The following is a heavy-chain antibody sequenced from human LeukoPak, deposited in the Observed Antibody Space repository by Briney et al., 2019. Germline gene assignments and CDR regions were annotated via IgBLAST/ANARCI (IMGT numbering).Heavy chain of an antibody. CDR3: ARDFAIQLWTRPYDY. CDR2: LSYDGINK. CDR1: GFTFSRYG. J-gene: IGHJ4*02. D-gene: IGHD5-18*01. Sequence: GRSLRLSCAASGFTFSRYGMHWVRQAPGKGLEWVAVLSYDGINKYYADSVKGRFTISRDNAKNSLYLQMNSLRAEDTAVYYCARDFAIQLWTRPYDYWGQGTLVTVSS. V-gene: IGHV3-30*03.